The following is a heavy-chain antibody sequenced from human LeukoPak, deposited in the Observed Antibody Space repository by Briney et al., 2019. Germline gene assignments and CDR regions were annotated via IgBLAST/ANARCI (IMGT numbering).Heavy chain of an antibody. J-gene: IGHJ2*01. D-gene: IGHD3-22*01. Sequence: PSETLSLTCTVSGGSISSYYWSWIRQPPGKGLEWIGYIYYSGGTNYNPSLKSRVTISVDTSKNQFSLKLSSVTAADTAVYYCARGAYYYDSSGYYYGRYFDLWGRGTLVTVSS. CDR2: IYYSGGT. CDR3: ARGAYYYDSSGYYYGRYFDL. V-gene: IGHV4-59*01. CDR1: GGSISSYY.